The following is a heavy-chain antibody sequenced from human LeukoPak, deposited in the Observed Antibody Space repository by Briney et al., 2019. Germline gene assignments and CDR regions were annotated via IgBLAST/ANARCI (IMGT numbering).Heavy chain of an antibody. J-gene: IGHJ4*02. CDR3: VRGTGYSAYDYDFDY. Sequence: GSLRLSCAASGFTFSSYDMHWVRHATGKGLEWVSAIGTAGDTCYPGSVKGRFTISRENAKNSLYLQMNSLRAGDTAVYYCVRGTGYSAYDYDFDYWGRGTLVTVSS. D-gene: IGHD5-12*01. CDR2: IGTAGDT. CDR1: GFTFSSYD. V-gene: IGHV3-13*04.